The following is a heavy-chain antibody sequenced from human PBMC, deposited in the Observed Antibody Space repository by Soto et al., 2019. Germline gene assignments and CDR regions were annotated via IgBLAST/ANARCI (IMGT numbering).Heavy chain of an antibody. D-gene: IGHD2-15*01. Sequence: QVQLRQSGSGLVKPSGTLSLTCVVSGTSVSSTYWWTWVRQAPGKGLEWLGEMYHTGTANYNPSLEHRATISVDKSNNQFSLKLTSMTGADTAVYYCATLPPRIVVVLSPFPSWGQGTPVTVSS. V-gene: IGHV4-4*02. CDR3: ATLPPRIVVVLSPFPS. CDR1: GTSVSSTYW. J-gene: IGHJ5*02. CDR2: MYHTGTA.